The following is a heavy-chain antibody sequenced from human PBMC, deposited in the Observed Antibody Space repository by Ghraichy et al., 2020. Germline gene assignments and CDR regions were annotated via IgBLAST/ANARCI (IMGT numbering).Heavy chain of an antibody. D-gene: IGHD5-18*01. CDR2: ISAYNGNT. CDR1: GYTFTNYG. Sequence: ASVKVSCKASGYTFTNYGLSWVRQAPGQGLEWMGWISAYNGNTNYAQKLQGRVTMTTDTSTSTAYMELRSLRSDDTAVYYCARDLDIQLSLNFDYWGQGTLVTVSS. V-gene: IGHV1-18*01. CDR3: ARDLDIQLSLNFDY. J-gene: IGHJ4*02.